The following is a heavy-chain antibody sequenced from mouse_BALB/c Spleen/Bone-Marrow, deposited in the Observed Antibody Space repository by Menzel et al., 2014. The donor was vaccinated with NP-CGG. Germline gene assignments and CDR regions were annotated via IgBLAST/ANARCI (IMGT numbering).Heavy chain of an antibody. Sequence: EVQGVESGGGLVQPGGSLRLSCATSGFTFTDYYMSWVRQPPGKALEWLGFIRNKANGYTAEYSASVKGRFTISRDNSQTILYLQITTLKAEDIATYYCAREFTTAIPGYFDVWGAGTTVTVSS. CDR3: AREFTTAIPGYFDV. V-gene: IGHV7-3*02. D-gene: IGHD1-2*01. CDR1: GFTFTDYY. CDR2: IRNKANGYTA. J-gene: IGHJ1*01.